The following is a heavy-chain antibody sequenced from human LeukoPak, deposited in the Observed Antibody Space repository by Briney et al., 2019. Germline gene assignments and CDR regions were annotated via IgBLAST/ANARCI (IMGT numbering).Heavy chain of an antibody. J-gene: IGHJ6*02. V-gene: IGHV3-30*02. D-gene: IGHD4-17*01. CDR3: ARVDGDYYYYGMDV. CDR2: IRDDGSNK. Sequence: GGSLRLSCAASGFTFSNYGMHWVRQAPGKGLEWVTFIRDDGSNKYYADSVKGRFTISRDNSKNTLYLQMNSLRAEDTAVYYCARVDGDYYYYGMDVWGQGTMVTVSS. CDR1: GFTFSNYG.